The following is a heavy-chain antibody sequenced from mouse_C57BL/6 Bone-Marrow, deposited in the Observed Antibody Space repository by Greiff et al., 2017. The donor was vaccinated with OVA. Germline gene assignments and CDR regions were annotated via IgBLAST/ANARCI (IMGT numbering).Heavy chain of an antibody. CDR1: GYTFTSYW. D-gene: IGHD2-4*01. V-gene: IGHV1-55*01. CDR3: ARTYYDYDEKDY. CDR2: IYPGSGST. J-gene: IGHJ2*01. Sequence: QVQLKQPGAELVKPGASVKMSCKASGYTFTSYWITWVKQRPGQGLEWIGDIYPGSGSTNYNEKFKSKATLTVDTSSSTAYMQLSSLTSEDSAVYYCARTYYDYDEKDYWGQGTTLTVSS.